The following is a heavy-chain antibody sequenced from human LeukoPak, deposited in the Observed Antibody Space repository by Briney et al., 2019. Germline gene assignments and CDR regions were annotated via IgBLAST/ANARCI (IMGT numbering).Heavy chain of an antibody. CDR2: IKQDGTEK. CDR3: VYGGWFFNY. D-gene: IGHD6-19*01. Sequence: PGGSLRLSCAASGFTFNSYWMSWVRQAPGKGLEWVANIKQDGTEKYYVDSVKGRFTISRDNAKNSLYLQMNSLRVEDTAVYYCVYGGWFFNYWGQGTLVTVSS. CDR1: GFTFNSYW. V-gene: IGHV3-7*01. J-gene: IGHJ4*02.